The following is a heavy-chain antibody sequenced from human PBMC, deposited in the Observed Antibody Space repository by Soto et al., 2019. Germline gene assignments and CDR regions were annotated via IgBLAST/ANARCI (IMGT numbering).Heavy chain of an antibody. V-gene: IGHV2-26*01. Sequence: SGPTLVNPTETLALTCTVSGFSLSNARMGVSWIRQPPGKALEWLAHIFSNDEKSYSTSLKSRLTISKDTSKSQVVLTMTNMDPVDTATYYCARIYDILTGYNYYYYYGMDVWGQGTTVTVSS. J-gene: IGHJ6*02. D-gene: IGHD3-9*01. CDR2: IFSNDEK. CDR3: ARIYDILTGYNYYYYYGMDV. CDR1: GFSLSNARMG.